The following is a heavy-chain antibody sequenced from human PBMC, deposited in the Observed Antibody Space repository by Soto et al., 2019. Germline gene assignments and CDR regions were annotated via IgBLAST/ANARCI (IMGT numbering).Heavy chain of an antibody. CDR1: GFTFSNAW. Sequence: EVQLVESGGGSVKPGGSLRLSCAASGFTFSNAWMNWVRQAPGKGLEWVGRIKSKTDGGTTDYAAPVKGRFTISRDDSKNTLYLQMNSLKTEDTAVYYCTTELYYDSSGYPYFWGQGTMVTVSS. D-gene: IGHD3-22*01. CDR3: TTELYYDSSGYPYF. V-gene: IGHV3-15*07. J-gene: IGHJ3*01. CDR2: IKSKTDGGTT.